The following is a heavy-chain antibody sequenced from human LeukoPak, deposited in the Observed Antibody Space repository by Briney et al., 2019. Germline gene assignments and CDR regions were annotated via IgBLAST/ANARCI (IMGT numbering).Heavy chain of an antibody. J-gene: IGHJ3*02. CDR1: GFSLSSYW. CDR2: IDQDGSDN. V-gene: IGHV3-7*03. Sequence: GGSLRLSCAGSGFSLSSYWMSWVRQAPGKGLEWVANIDQDGSDNNYLGSVRGRFTISRDNSKNTLYLQMNSLRAEDTAVYYCAKEQLVGEMNAFDIWGQGTMVTVSS. CDR3: AKEQLVGEMNAFDI. D-gene: IGHD6-6*01.